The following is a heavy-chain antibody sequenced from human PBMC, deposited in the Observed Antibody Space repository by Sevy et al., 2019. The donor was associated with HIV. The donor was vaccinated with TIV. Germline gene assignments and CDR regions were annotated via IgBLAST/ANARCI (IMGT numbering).Heavy chain of an antibody. CDR2: IHTRGDT. J-gene: IGHJ6*03. CDR1: GASISNYD. V-gene: IGHV4-4*07. Sequence: SETLSLTCTVSGASISNYDWSWIRQSAGKGLEWIGRIHTRGDTHYNPSLKSRVTMSLDTSQKRLSLKLPSVTAADTAVYYCARDIVVRGVFPTYYYHYYMDVWGKGTTVTVSS. D-gene: IGHD3-10*01. CDR3: ARDIVVRGVFPTYYYHYYMDV.